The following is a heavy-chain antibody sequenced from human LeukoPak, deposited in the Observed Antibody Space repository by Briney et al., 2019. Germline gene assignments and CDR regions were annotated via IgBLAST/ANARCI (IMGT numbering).Heavy chain of an antibody. CDR1: GYSINSGYY. V-gene: IGHV4-38-2*02. D-gene: IGHD5-18*01. J-gene: IGHJ4*02. CDR2: IYHSGST. CDR3: ARDSGYSYGAMVDY. Sequence: ETLSLPCAVSGYSINSGYYWGWVRQPPGKGLEWIGSIYHSGSTYYNPSLKSRVTISVDTSKNQFSLKLSSVTAADTAVYYCARDSGYSYGAMVDYWGQGTLVTVSS.